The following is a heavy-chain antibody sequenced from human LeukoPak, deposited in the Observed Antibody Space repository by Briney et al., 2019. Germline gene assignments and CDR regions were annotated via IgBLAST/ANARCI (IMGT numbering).Heavy chain of an antibody. CDR2: INHSGST. D-gene: IGHD2-15*01. CDR1: GGSFSGYY. Sequence: PSETLSLTSAVSGGSFSGYYWSWIRQPPGKGLEWIGEINHSGSTNYNPSLKSRVTISVETCKSQCSLKRSSVTAADTAVYYCARGGRGPARNYYYYYMDVWDKGTTVTVSS. CDR3: ARGGRGPARNYYYYYMDV. J-gene: IGHJ6*03. V-gene: IGHV4-34*01.